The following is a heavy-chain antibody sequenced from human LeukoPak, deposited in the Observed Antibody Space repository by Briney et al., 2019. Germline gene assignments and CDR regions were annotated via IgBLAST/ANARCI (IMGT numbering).Heavy chain of an antibody. CDR2: ISAYNGNT. CDR1: GYTFTSYG. D-gene: IGHD6-13*01. V-gene: IGHV1-18*01. Sequence: ASVKVSCKASGYTFTSYGISWVRQAPGQGLEWMGWISAYNGNTNYAQKLQGRVTMTTAKSTSTAYMELRSLRSDDTAVYYCARGPLDDIAAAGTDWFDPWGQGTLVTVSS. J-gene: IGHJ5*02. CDR3: ARGPLDDIAAAGTDWFDP.